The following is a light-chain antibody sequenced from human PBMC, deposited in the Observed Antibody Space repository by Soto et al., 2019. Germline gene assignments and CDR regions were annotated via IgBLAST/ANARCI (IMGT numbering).Light chain of an antibody. V-gene: IGLV2-14*01. J-gene: IGLJ3*02. CDR2: DVS. CDR1: SSDVGGYNY. CDR3: SLYTSSSCWV. Sequence: QSALTQPASVSGSPGQSITISCTGTSSDVGGYNYVSWYQQHPGKAPKLMIYDVSNRPSGVSNRFSGSKSGNTASRTIYGLQAEDEADYYCSLYTSSSCWVFGGGTKLAVL.